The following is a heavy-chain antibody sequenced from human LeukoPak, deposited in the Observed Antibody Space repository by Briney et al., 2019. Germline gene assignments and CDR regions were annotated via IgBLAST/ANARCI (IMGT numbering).Heavy chain of an antibody. V-gene: IGHV4-59*01. CDR2: IYYSGST. CDR3: AGEGSSGWYDY. J-gene: IGHJ4*02. Sequence: SETLSLTCTVSGGSISSYYWSWIRQPPGKGLEWIGYIYYSGSTNYNPSLKSRVTISVDTSKNQFSLKLSSVTAADTAVYYCAGEGSSGWYDYWGQGTLVTVSS. CDR1: GGSISSYY. D-gene: IGHD6-19*01.